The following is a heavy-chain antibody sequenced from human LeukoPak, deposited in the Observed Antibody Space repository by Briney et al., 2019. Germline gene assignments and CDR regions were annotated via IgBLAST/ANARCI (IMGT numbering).Heavy chain of an antibody. Sequence: PGGSLRPSCAASGFTFSDSGMHWVRQAPGKGLEWVAIISFDGSRRFYADSVRGRFTVSRDNSKNTLFLHMDSLSADDTGVYYCAKEGTDYGDYPYFFDYWGQGTLVTVSS. CDR2: ISFDGSRR. J-gene: IGHJ4*02. V-gene: IGHV3-30*18. D-gene: IGHD4-17*01. CDR1: GFTFSDSG. CDR3: AKEGTDYGDYPYFFDY.